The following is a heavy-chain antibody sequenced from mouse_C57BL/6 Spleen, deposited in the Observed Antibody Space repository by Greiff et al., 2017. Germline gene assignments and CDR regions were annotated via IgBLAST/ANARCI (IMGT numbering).Heavy chain of an antibody. D-gene: IGHD4-1*01. V-gene: IGHV5-9-1*02. CDR3: TRDRANWAFDY. Sequence: EVQLQESGEGLVKPGGSLKLSCAASGFTFSSYAMSWVRQTPEKRLEWVAYISSGGDYIYYADTVKGRFTISRDNARNTLYLQMSSLKSEDTAMYYCTRDRANWAFDYWGQGTTLTVSS. CDR1: GFTFSSYA. CDR2: ISSGGDYI. J-gene: IGHJ2*01.